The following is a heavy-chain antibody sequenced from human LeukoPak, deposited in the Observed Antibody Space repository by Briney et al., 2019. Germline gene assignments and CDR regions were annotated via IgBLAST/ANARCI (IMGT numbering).Heavy chain of an antibody. J-gene: IGHJ4*02. CDR3: AKDMGGRQQLADY. CDR2: ISWNSGSI. CDR1: GFTFDDYA. V-gene: IGHV3-9*01. D-gene: IGHD6-13*01. Sequence: GGSLRLSCAASGFTFDDYAMHWVRQAPGKGLEWVSGISWNSGSIGYADSVKGRFTISRDNAKNSLYLQMNSLRAEDTALYYCAKDMGGRQQLADYWGQGTLVTVSS.